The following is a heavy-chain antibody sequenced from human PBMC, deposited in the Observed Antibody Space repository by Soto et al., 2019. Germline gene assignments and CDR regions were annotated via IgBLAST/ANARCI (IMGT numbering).Heavy chain of an antibody. CDR3: ATRGAMQVVDYYGMDV. V-gene: IGHV3-53*01. J-gene: IGHJ6*02. D-gene: IGHD3-22*01. CDR2: SYSGGTT. CDR1: GFTVSRNY. Sequence: PGGSLRLSCAASGFTVSRNYVSWVRQAPGRGLAWVSLSYSGGTTDYADSVKGRFTISRDNSKNTLYLQMNSLRAEDTAVYYCATRGAMQVVDYYGMDVWGQGTTVTVSS.